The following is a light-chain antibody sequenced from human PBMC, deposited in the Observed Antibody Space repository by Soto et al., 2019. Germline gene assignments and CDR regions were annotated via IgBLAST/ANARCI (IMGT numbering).Light chain of an antibody. J-gene: IGKJ1*01. CDR2: GAS. CDR3: QQGYNAPWT. V-gene: IGKV1-39*01. Sequence: DIQMTQSPSSLSASVGDRVTITCRASQFINKYLSWYQKKPGKAPKLLIYGASSLQSGAPSRFSGSRSGTEFTLTISTLQPEDFATYYCQQGYNAPWTFGQGTKVDIK. CDR1: QFINKY.